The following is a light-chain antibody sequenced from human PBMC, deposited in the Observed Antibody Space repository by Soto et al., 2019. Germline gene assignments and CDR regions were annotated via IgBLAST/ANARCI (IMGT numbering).Light chain of an antibody. J-gene: IGLJ3*02. CDR2: EVS. Sequence: QSALTQPASVSGSPGQSITISCTGTSSDVGGYNYVSWYQQHPGKAPKVMIYEVSNRPSEVSNRFSGSKSGNTASLTISGLQAEDEADYYCSSYTSSSTLVFGGGTKLTVL. CDR3: SSYTSSSTLV. V-gene: IGLV2-14*01. CDR1: SSDVGGYNY.